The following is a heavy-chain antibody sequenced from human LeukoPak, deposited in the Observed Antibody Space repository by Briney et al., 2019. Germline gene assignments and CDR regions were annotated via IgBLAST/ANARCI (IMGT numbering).Heavy chain of an antibody. CDR3: ARFIAAAGYFDY. J-gene: IGHJ4*02. D-gene: IGHD6-13*01. V-gene: IGHV4-61*08. CDR2: IYHSGST. Sequence: RTSETLSLTCTVSGGSISSGGYYWSWIRQPPGKGLEWIGYIYHSGSTNYNPSLKSRVTISVDTSKNQFSLKLSSVTAADTAVYYCARFIAAAGYFDYWGQGTLVTVSS. CDR1: GGSISSGGYY.